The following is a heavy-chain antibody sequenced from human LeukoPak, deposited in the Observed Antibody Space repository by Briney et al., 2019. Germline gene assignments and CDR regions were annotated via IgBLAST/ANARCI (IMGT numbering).Heavy chain of an antibody. D-gene: IGHD5/OR15-5a*01. CDR1: GGSISSGDYY. CDR2: IYYSGST. CDR3: ARAIQAQVSFDY. J-gene: IGHJ4*02. Sequence: SETLSLTCTVSGGSISSGDYYWSWIRQPPGKGLEWIGYIYYSGSTYYNPSLKSRVIISVDTSKNQFSLKLSSVTAADTAVYYCARAIQAQVSFDYWGQGTLVTVSS. V-gene: IGHV4-30-4*08.